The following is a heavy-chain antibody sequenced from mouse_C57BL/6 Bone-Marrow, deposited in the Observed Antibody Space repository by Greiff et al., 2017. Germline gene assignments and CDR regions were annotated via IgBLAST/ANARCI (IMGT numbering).Heavy chain of an antibody. CDR2: INPYNGGT. D-gene: IGHD1-1*01. CDR3: ASTTGGLGFAY. V-gene: IGHV1-19*01. CDR1: GYTFTDYY. J-gene: IGHJ3*01. Sequence: VQLQQSGPVLVKPGASVKMSCKASGYTFTDYYMNWVKQSHGKSLEWIGVINPYNGGTSYNQKFKGKATLTVDKSSSTAYMELNSLTSEDSAVYYCASTTGGLGFAYWGQGTLVTVSA.